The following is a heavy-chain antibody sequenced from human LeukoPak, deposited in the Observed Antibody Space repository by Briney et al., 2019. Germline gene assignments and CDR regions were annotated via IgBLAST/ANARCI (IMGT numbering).Heavy chain of an antibody. D-gene: IGHD3-10*01. CDR1: GSTFDDYA. J-gene: IGHJ2*01. CDR3: AKDPSTYYGSGSSADWYFDL. Sequence: GRSLRLFCAASGSTFDDYAMHWVRRAPGKGLEWVSVISWNSGSIGYADSVKGRFTISRDNAKDSLYLQMNSLRAEDTALYYCAKDPSTYYGSGSSADWYFDLWGRGTLVTVSS. CDR2: ISWNSGSI. V-gene: IGHV3-9*01.